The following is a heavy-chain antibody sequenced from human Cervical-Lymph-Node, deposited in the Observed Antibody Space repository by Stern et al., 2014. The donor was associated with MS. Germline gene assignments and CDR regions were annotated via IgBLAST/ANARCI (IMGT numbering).Heavy chain of an antibody. D-gene: IGHD1-14*01. CDR1: GYTFTGYY. J-gene: IGHJ4*02. CDR3: ASGTRIDYVLDY. Sequence: QVQLVQSGAEVRKPGASVKVSCKASGYTFTGYYLHWVRQAPGQGLEWMGWIDPNSGVTNYAQKFQGRVTMTRDTSISTAYMELSRLRSDDTAMYYCASGTRIDYVLDYWGQGTLVTVSS. V-gene: IGHV1-2*02. CDR2: IDPNSGVT.